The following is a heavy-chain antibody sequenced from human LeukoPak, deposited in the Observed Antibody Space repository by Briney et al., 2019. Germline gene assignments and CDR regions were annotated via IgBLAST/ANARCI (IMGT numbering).Heavy chain of an antibody. J-gene: IGHJ4*02. CDR3: ARSYSSGWLFDY. CDR1: GGSISSYY. Sequence: SETLSLTCTVSGGSISSYYWSGIRQPAGKGLEWIGRIYTSGSTNYNPSLKSRVTMSVDTSKNQFSLKLSSVTAADTAVYYCARSYSSGWLFDYWGQGTLVTVSS. CDR2: IYTSGST. V-gene: IGHV4-4*07. D-gene: IGHD6-19*01.